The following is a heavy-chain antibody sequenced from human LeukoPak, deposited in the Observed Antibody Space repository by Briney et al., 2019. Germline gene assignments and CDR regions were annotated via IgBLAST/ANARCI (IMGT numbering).Heavy chain of an antibody. D-gene: IGHD3-9*01. CDR2: INSDGSST. V-gene: IGHV3-74*01. CDR1: GFTFSSYW. CDR3: ARDMTYYDILTGYPYYYYGTDV. J-gene: IGHJ6*02. Sequence: GGSLRLSCAASGFTFSSYWMHWVRQAPGKGLVWVSRINSDGSSTSYADSVKGRFTISRDNAKNTLYLQMNSLRAEDTAVYYCARDMTYYDILTGYPYYYYGTDVWGQGTTVTVSS.